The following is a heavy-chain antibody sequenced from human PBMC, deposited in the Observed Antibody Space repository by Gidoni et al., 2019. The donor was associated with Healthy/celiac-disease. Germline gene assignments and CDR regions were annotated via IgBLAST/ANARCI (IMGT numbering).Heavy chain of an antibody. CDR3: ARDSDCSGGSCYSGNYGMDV. CDR1: GGTFSSYA. Sequence: QVQLVQSGAEVKKPGSSVTVSCKASGGTFSSYAISWVRQAPGQGLEWMGGIIPIFGTANDAQKFQGRVTITADESTSTAYMELSSLRSEDTAVYYCARDSDCSGGSCYSGNYGMDVWGQGTTVTVSS. D-gene: IGHD2-15*01. V-gene: IGHV1-69*01. CDR2: IIPIFGTA. J-gene: IGHJ6*02.